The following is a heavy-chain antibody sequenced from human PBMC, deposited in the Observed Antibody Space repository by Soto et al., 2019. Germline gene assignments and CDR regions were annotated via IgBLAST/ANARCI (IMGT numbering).Heavy chain of an antibody. CDR3: ARVASEEDTAMVQPKAFDY. J-gene: IGHJ4*02. CDR2: ISAYNGNT. D-gene: IGHD5-18*01. Sequence: ASVKVSCKASGYTFTSYGISWVRQAPGQGLEWMGWISAYNGNTNYAQKLQGRVTMTTDTSTSTAYMELRSLRSDDTAVYYCARVASEEDTAMVQPKAFDYWGQGTLVTVSS. V-gene: IGHV1-18*01. CDR1: GYTFTSYG.